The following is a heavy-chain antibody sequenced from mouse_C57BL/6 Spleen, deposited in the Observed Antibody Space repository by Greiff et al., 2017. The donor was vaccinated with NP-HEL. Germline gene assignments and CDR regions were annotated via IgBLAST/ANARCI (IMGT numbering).Heavy chain of an antibody. Sequence: VQLQQSGAELVRPGTSVKVSCKASGYAFTNYLIEWVKQRPGQGLEWIGVINPGSGGTNYNEKFKGKATLTADKSSSTAYMQLSSLTSEDSAVYFCARFGGNPLYYAMDYWGQGTSVTVSS. CDR2: INPGSGGT. V-gene: IGHV1-54*01. CDR3: ARFGGNPLYYAMDY. J-gene: IGHJ4*01. CDR1: GYAFTNYL. D-gene: IGHD2-1*01.